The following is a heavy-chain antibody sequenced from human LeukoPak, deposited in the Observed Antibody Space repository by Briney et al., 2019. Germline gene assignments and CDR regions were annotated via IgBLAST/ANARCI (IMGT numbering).Heavy chain of an antibody. J-gene: IGHJ4*02. CDR1: GFTFNIYS. CDR3: ARVRNWNDGSVLDY. D-gene: IGHD1-20*01. Sequence: GGSLRLSCVASGFTFNIYSMSWVRQAPGKGLEWVSSISSSSSYIYYADSVKGRFTISRDNAKNSLYLQMNSLRAEDTAVYYCARVRNWNDGSVLDYWGQGTLVTVSS. V-gene: IGHV3-21*01. CDR2: ISSSSSYI.